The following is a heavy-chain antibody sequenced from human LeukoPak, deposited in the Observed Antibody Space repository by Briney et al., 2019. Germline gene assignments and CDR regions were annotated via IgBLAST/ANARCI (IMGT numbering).Heavy chain of an antibody. CDR1: GITFSNYA. D-gene: IGHD6-13*01. Sequence: GSLRLSCAASGITFSNYAMSWVRQAPGKGLEWVSGISGSGATTYYADSVKGRFTISRDNSKNTIYLQMNSLRAEDTAVYYCAKGRYSSNWSYFDYWGQGTLVTVSS. CDR3: AKGRYSSNWSYFDY. V-gene: IGHV3-23*01. CDR2: ISGSGATT. J-gene: IGHJ4*02.